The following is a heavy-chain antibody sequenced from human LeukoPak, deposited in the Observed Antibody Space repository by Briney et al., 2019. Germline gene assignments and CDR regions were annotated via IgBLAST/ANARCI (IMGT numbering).Heavy chain of an antibody. CDR3: ARDPGGYCSGGSCYGAFDI. D-gene: IGHD2-15*01. CDR1: GGTFSSYA. J-gene: IGHJ3*02. Sequence: ASVKASCKASGGTFSSYAISWVRQAPGQGLEWMGGIIPIFGTANYAQKFQGRVTITTDESTSTAYMELSSLRSEDTAVYYCARDPGGYCSGGSCYGAFDIWGQGTMVTVSS. V-gene: IGHV1-69*05. CDR2: IIPIFGTA.